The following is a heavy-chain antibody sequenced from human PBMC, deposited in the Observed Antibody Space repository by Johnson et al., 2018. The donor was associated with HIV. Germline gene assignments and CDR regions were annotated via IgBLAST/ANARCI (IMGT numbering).Heavy chain of an antibody. CDR1: GFTFINYD. CDR3: AKAIGDAFDI. V-gene: IGHV3-30*18. J-gene: IGHJ3*02. D-gene: IGHD2/OR15-2a*01. CDR2: ISYDGSNK. Sequence: HVQLVESGGDLVQPERSLRLSCVASGFTFINYDMHWVRQAPGKGLEWVAVISYDGSNKYYADSVKGRFTISRDNSKNTLYLQMNSLRAEDTAVYYCAKAIGDAFDIWGQGTMVTVSS.